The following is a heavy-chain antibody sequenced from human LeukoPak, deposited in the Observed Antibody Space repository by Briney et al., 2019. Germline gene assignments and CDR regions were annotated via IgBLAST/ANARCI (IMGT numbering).Heavy chain of an antibody. V-gene: IGHV3-23*01. CDR3: AKVDSEVGATFGAFDI. D-gene: IGHD1-26*01. J-gene: IGHJ3*02. CDR1: GFTFSSYA. CDR2: ISGSGGST. Sequence: GGSLRLSCAASGFTFSSYAMSWVRQAPGKGLEWVSAISGSGGSTYYADSVKGRFTISRDNSKNTLYLQMNSLRAEDTAVYYCAKVDSEVGATFGAFDIWGQGTMVTVSS.